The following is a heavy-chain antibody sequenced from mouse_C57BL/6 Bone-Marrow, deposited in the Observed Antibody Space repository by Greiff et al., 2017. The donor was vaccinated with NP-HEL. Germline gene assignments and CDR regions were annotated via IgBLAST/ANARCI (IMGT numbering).Heavy chain of an antibody. D-gene: IGHD2-3*01. CDR2: IYPRSGNT. J-gene: IGHJ4*01. V-gene: IGHV1-81*01. CDR1: GYTFTSYG. CDR3: ARGWFSRYYAMDY. Sequence: VQLQQSGAELARPGASVKLSCKASGYTFTSYGISWVKQRTGQGLEWIGEIYPRSGNTYYNEKFKGKATLTADKSSSTAYMELRSLTSEDSAVDFCARGWFSRYYAMDYWGQGTSVTVSS.